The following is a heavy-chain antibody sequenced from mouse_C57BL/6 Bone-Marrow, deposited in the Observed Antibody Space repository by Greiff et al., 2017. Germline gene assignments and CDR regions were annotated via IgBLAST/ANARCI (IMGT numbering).Heavy chain of an antibody. CDR2: IYPGDGDT. J-gene: IGHJ1*03. CDR3: ARLGYFDV. Sequence: QVHVKQSGAELVKPGASVKISCKASGYAFSSYWMNWVKQRPGKGLEWIGQIYPGDGDTNYNGKFKGKATLTAAKSSSTAYMQLSSLTSEDSAVYFCARLGYFDVWGTGTTVTVSS. V-gene: IGHV1-80*01. CDR1: GYAFSSYW.